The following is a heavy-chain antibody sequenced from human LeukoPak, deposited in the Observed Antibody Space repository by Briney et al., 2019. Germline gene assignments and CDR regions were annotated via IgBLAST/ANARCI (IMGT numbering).Heavy chain of an antibody. J-gene: IGHJ4*02. D-gene: IGHD3-10*01. CDR1: GFTFNNYV. V-gene: IGHV3-23*01. Sequence: GGSLRLSCAVSGFTFNNYVMSWVRQAPGRGLEWVSGIYYAGGSTNYADSVQGRFTVSRDNSKNTLYLQMHSLRAEDTAIYYCAATRVCGGVLLRPNCLYFENWGLGTLVTVSS. CDR3: AATRVCGGVLLRPNCLYFEN. CDR2: IYYAGGST.